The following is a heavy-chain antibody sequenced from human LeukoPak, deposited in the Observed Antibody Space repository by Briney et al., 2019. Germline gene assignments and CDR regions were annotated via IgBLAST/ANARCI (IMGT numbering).Heavy chain of an antibody. Sequence: PSETLSLTCAVYGGSFSGYYWSWIRQPAGKGLEWIGRIYTSGSTNYNPSLQSRVTISVDTSKNQFSLKLISVTAADTAVYYCASNVGRLRPYYMDVWGTGTTVTTSS. CDR3: ASNVGRLRPYYMDV. CDR2: IYTSGST. CDR1: GGSFSGYY. V-gene: IGHV4-59*10. D-gene: IGHD1-26*01. J-gene: IGHJ6*03.